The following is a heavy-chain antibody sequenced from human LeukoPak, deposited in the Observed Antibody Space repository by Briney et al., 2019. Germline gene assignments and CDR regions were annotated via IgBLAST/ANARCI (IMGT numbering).Heavy chain of an antibody. CDR1: GFTFNNYW. J-gene: IGHJ3*02. D-gene: IGHD1-26*01. Sequence: GGSLRLSCAASGFTFNNYWMNWVRQAPGKGLEWVAVISYDGGSKYYADSVKGRFTISRDNSKNTLYLQMNSLRAEDTAVYYCAKGSLTIVGATDAFDMWGQGTMVTVSS. CDR2: ISYDGGSK. V-gene: IGHV3-30*18. CDR3: AKGSLTIVGATDAFDM.